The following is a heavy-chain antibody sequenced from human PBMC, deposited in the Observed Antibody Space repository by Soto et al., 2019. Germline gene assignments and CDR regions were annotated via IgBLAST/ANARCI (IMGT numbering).Heavy chain of an antibody. Sequence: PGGWLRLSCEATGFTFSSHEMNWIRQTPGKRLEWIAKISGSGSTMNYADSVKGRFTISRDNVQRTLHLQMDSLRVEDTGVHYCARGGVYWGRGTMVTVSS. CDR2: ISGSGSTM. J-gene: IGHJ1*01. V-gene: IGHV3-48*03. D-gene: IGHD2-8*01. CDR3: ARGGVY. CDR1: GFTFSSHE.